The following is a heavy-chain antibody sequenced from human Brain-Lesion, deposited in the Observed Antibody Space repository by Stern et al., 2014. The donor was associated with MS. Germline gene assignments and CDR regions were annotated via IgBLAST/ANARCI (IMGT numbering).Heavy chain of an antibody. CDR1: GYTLTELS. CDR2: FDHEDGEK. D-gene: IGHD1-26*01. J-gene: IGHJ4*02. Sequence: VQLVESGGEVKKPGASVKVSCTVSGYTLTELSMHWVRQAPRKGLEWMGGFDHEDGEKIYAQKFQGRVTMTEDTSTDTANMVLSSLRSEDTAVYYCATLSPGAGGNYYRHFDYWGQGTLVTVSS. V-gene: IGHV1-24*01. CDR3: ATLSPGAGGNYYRHFDY.